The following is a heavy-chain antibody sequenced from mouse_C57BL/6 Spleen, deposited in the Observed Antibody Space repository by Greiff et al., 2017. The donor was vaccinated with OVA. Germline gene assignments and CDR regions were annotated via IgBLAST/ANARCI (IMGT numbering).Heavy chain of an antibody. Sequence: QVQLQQPGAELVKPGASVKLSCKASGYTFTSYWMQWVKQRPGQGLEWIGEIDPSDSYTNYNQKFKGKATLTVDTSSSTAYMQLSSLTSEDSAVYYCAREGILRYLDYWGQGTTLTVSS. CDR2: IDPSDSYT. D-gene: IGHD1-1*01. J-gene: IGHJ2*01. CDR1: GYTFTSYW. V-gene: IGHV1-50*01. CDR3: AREGILRYLDY.